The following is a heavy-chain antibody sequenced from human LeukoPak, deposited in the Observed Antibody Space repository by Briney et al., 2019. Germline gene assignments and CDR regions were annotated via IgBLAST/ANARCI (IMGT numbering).Heavy chain of an antibody. CDR1: GGTFSSYA. Sequence: SVKVSCKASGGTFSSYAISWVPQAPGQGLEWMGGIIPIFGTANYAQKFQSRVTITTDESTSTAYMELSSLRSEDTAVYYCARDNVGPYDFWSGYQFDYWGQGTLVTVSS. CDR3: ARDNVGPYDFWSGYQFDY. D-gene: IGHD3-3*01. V-gene: IGHV1-69*05. CDR2: IIPIFGTA. J-gene: IGHJ4*02.